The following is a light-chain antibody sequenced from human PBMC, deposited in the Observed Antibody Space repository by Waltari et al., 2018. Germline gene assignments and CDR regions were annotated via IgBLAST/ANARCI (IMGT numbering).Light chain of an antibody. CDR1: QSVTSLS. J-gene: IGKJ4*01. CDR2: GTS. CDR3: QQYDGEVVT. V-gene: IGKV3-20*01. Sequence: CRASQSVTSLSLTWYQQKLGQAPRLLIYGTSSRATGFPDRLSGSGSGTDFTLTISRLEPEDFAVYYCQQYDGEVVTFGGGTKVEI.